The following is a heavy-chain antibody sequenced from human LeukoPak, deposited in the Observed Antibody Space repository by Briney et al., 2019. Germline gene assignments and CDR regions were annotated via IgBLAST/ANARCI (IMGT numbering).Heavy chain of an antibody. Sequence: PSETLSLTCAVYGGSFSGYYWSWIRQPPGKGLEWIGEINHSGSTYYNPSLKSRVTISVDTSKNQFSLKLSSVTAADTAVYYCARIAAAGTFAFDIWGQGTMVTVSS. CDR2: INHSGST. V-gene: IGHV4-34*01. D-gene: IGHD6-13*01. CDR1: GGSFSGYY. CDR3: ARIAAAGTFAFDI. J-gene: IGHJ3*02.